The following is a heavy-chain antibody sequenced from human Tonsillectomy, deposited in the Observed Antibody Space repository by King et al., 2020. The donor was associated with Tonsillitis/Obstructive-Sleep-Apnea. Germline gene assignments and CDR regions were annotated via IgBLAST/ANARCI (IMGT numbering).Heavy chain of an antibody. V-gene: IGHV3-11*05. D-gene: IGHD1-26*01. CDR1: GFTFSDYY. Sequence: VQLVESGGGLVKPGGSLRLSCAASGFTFSDYYMSWIRQAPGKGLEWVSYISSSSSYTNYADSVKGRFTISRDNAKNSLYQQMNSLRAEDTAVYYCARVSGSGGQFDYWGQGTLVTVSS. J-gene: IGHJ4*02. CDR2: ISSSSSYT. CDR3: ARVSGSGGQFDY.